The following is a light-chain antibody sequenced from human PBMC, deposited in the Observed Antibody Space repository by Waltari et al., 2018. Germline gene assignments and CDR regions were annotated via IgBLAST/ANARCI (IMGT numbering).Light chain of an antibody. CDR2: QDN. Sequence: SYELTQPPSVSVSPGQTASITCYGDKLGDKYACWYQQRPGQSPVLVIYQDNKRPSGIPERFSGSNSGNTATLAISGTQAIDEADYYCQAWVNTTVIFGGGTKLTVL. J-gene: IGLJ2*01. V-gene: IGLV3-1*01. CDR1: KLGDKY. CDR3: QAWVNTTVI.